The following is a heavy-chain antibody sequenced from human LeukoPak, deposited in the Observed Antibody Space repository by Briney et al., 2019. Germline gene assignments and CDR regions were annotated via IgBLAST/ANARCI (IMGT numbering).Heavy chain of an antibody. CDR2: ISSSSIYI. Sequence: TSGGSLRLSCAASGFTFSSYSMNWVRQAPGKGLEWVSSISSSSIYIYYADSVKGRFTISRDNAKNTLYLQMNSLRAEDTAVYYCARGTAGTHAFDIWGQGTMVTVSS. CDR3: ARGTAGTHAFDI. V-gene: IGHV3-21*01. J-gene: IGHJ3*02. CDR1: GFTFSSYS. D-gene: IGHD6-13*01.